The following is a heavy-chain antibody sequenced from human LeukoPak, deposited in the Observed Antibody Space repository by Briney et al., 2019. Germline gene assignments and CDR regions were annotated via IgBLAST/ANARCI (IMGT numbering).Heavy chain of an antibody. Sequence: SETLSLTCTVSGGSISSGGYYWSWIRQHPGKGLECIGYIYYSGSTYYNPSLKSRVTISVDTSKNQFSLKLSSVTAADTAVYHCARSGFFPITFDYWGQGTLVTVSS. CDR3: ARSGFFPITFDY. CDR1: GGSISSGGYY. V-gene: IGHV4-31*03. D-gene: IGHD3-3*01. J-gene: IGHJ4*02. CDR2: IYYSGST.